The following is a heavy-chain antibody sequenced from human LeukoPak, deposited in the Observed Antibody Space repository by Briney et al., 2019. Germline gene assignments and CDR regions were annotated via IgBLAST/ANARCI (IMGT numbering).Heavy chain of an antibody. D-gene: IGHD6-19*01. CDR3: ARRRVFYSSGRFDY. V-gene: IGHV3-48*03. CDR2: ISSSGSTI. J-gene: IGHJ4*02. Sequence: GGSLRLSCAASGFTFSSYEMNWVRQAPGKGLEWVSYISSSGSTIYYADSVKGRFTISRDNAKNSLYLQMNSLRAEDTAVYYCARRRVFYSSGRFDYWGQGTLVTVSS. CDR1: GFTFSSYE.